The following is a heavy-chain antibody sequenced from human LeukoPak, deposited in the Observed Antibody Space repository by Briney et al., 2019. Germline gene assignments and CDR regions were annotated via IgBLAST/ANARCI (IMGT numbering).Heavy chain of an antibody. D-gene: IGHD4-17*01. CDR1: GFTFSGYS. V-gene: IGHV4-34*01. J-gene: IGHJ3*02. CDR2: INHSGST. CDR3: ARYGADDYGDYMDAFDI. Sequence: GSLRLSCTASGFTFSGYSMNWIRQPPGKGLEWIGEINHSGSTNYNPSLKSRVTISVDTSKNQFSLKLSSVTAADTAVYYCARYGADDYGDYMDAFDIWGQGTMVTVSS.